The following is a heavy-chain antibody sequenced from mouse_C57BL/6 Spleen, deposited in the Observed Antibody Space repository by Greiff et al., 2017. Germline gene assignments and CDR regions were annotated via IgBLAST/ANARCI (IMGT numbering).Heavy chain of an antibody. CDR2: INPNNGGT. D-gene: IGHD1-1*01. Sequence: EVQLQQSGPELVKPGASVKISCKASGYTFTDYYMNWVKQSHGKRLEWIGDINPNNGGTSYNQKFKGKATLTVDKSSSTAYMELRSLTSEDSAVYYCARCDYYYGSSWCAYWGQGTLVTVSA. J-gene: IGHJ3*01. CDR3: ARCDYYYGSSWCAY. CDR1: GYTFTDYY. V-gene: IGHV1-26*01.